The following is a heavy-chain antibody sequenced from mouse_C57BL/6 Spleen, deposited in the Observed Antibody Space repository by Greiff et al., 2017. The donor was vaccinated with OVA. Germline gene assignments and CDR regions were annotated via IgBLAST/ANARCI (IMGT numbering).Heavy chain of an antibody. Sequence: EVKLQESGPGLVKPSQSLSLTCSVTGYSITSGYYWNWIRQFPGNKLEWMGYISYDGSNNYNPSLKNRISITRDTSKNQFFLKLNSVTTEDTATYYCAREAHYYGRETPFAYWGQGTLVTVSA. CDR3: AREAHYYGRETPFAY. J-gene: IGHJ3*01. CDR2: ISYDGSN. V-gene: IGHV3-6*01. CDR1: GYSITSGYY. D-gene: IGHD1-1*01.